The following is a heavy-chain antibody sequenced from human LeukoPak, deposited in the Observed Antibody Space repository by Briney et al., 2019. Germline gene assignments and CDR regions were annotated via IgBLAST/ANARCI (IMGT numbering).Heavy chain of an antibody. Sequence: VASVKVSCKASGGTFSSYAISWVRQAPGQGLEWMGGIIPTFGTANYAQKFQGRVTITTDESTSTAYMELSSLRSEDTAVYYCARATSIAARPNYYYYMDVWGKGTTVTVSS. D-gene: IGHD6-6*01. CDR2: IIPTFGTA. J-gene: IGHJ6*03. CDR1: GGTFSSYA. CDR3: ARATSIAARPNYYYYMDV. V-gene: IGHV1-69*05.